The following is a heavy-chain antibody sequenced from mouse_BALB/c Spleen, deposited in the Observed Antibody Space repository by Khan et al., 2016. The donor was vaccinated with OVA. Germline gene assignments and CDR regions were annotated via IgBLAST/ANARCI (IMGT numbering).Heavy chain of an antibody. J-gene: IGHJ3*01. CDR3: ARDEADYRNDSRFAY. CDR2: INPSSGYT. Sequence: VQLVESGAELARPGASVKMSCKASGYSFTSYTIHWVKQRPGQGLEWIGYINPSSGYTNYNQKFKDKATLTADKSSTTAYMQLSRLTSDDSAVLYYARDEADYRNDSRFAYWGQGTLVTVSA. V-gene: IGHV1-4*01. CDR1: GYSFTSYT. D-gene: IGHD2-12*01.